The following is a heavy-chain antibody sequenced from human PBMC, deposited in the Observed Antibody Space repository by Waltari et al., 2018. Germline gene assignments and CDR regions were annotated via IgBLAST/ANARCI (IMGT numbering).Heavy chain of an antibody. CDR3: ARSYSGYDYDS. J-gene: IGHJ4*02. CDR2: INTSGNT. D-gene: IGHD5-12*01. Sequence: SCYWSGIRQPAGEGLEWIGRINTSGNTKFNPSLESRVTVSVDTSKNQFSLKLSSVTAADTAIYYCARSYSGYDYDSWGQGTLVTVSS. V-gene: IGHV4-4*07. CDR1: SCY.